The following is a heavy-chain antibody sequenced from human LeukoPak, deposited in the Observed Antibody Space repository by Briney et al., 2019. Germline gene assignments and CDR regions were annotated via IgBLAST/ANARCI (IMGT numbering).Heavy chain of an antibody. D-gene: IGHD3-9*01. J-gene: IGHJ4*02. CDR2: ISGRSDIT. CDR3: AKWGYYDVLTGYYVSDF. V-gene: IGHV3-23*01. Sequence: GGSLRLSCAASGFIFSNYTMYWVREAPGKGLEWVSAISGRSDITYYADSVKGRVTLSRDSSKNTLYLQMNSLRADDTAVYYCAKWGYYDVLTGYYVSDFWGQGTLVTVSS. CDR1: GFIFSNYT.